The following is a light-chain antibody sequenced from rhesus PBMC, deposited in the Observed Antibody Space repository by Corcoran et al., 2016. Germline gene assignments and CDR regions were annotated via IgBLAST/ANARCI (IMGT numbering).Light chain of an antibody. CDR1: QGINKE. J-gene: IGKJ4*01. V-gene: IGKV1-94*01. Sequence: DIQMTQSPSSLSASVGDRVTVTCRASQGINKELSWYQQNPGKAPTLLIYATSSLQTGVSSRFSGRGDGTDDTLTISSLQPEDVATYYCLQEYTSPLTVGGGTKVEIK. CDR2: ATS. CDR3: LQEYTSPLT.